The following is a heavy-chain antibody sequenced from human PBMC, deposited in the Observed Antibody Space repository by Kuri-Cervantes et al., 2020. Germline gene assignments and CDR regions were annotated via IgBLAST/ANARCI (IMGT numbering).Heavy chain of an antibody. CDR3: ARVDSGSYWGGFDP. J-gene: IGHJ5*02. V-gene: IGHV1-8*01. Sequence: ASVKVSCKASGYTFTSYDINWVRQATGQGLGWMGWMNPNSGNTGYAQKFQGRVTMTRNTSISTAYMELSSLRSEDTAVYYCARVDSGSYWGGFDPWGQGTLVTVSS. CDR2: MNPNSGNT. CDR1: GYTFTSYD. D-gene: IGHD1-26*01.